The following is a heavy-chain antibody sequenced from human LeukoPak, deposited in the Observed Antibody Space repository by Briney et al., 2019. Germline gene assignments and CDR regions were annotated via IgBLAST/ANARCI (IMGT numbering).Heavy chain of an antibody. Sequence: GGSLRLSCAASGFTFSSYAMSWVRQAPGKGLEWVANIKQDGSEKYYVDSVKGRFTISRDNAKNSLYLQMNSLRAEDTAVYYCARAGSGRYKEVDYWGQGTLVTVSS. J-gene: IGHJ4*02. V-gene: IGHV3-7*01. CDR1: GFTFSSYA. CDR3: ARAGSGRYKEVDY. D-gene: IGHD6-25*01. CDR2: IKQDGSEK.